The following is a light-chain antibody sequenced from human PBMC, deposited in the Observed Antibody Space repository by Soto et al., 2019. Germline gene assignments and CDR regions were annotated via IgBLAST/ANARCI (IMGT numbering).Light chain of an antibody. CDR2: GNT. Sequence: SVLTQPPSVSGAPGQRVTISCTGSSSNIGAGYDVHWYQHLPGTAPKLLIYGNTNRPSGVPDRFSGSKSGTSASLAITGLQAEDEADYYCQSYDSSLSGLYVFGTGTKVTVL. V-gene: IGLV1-40*01. CDR1: SSNIGAGYD. CDR3: QSYDSSLSGLYV. J-gene: IGLJ1*01.